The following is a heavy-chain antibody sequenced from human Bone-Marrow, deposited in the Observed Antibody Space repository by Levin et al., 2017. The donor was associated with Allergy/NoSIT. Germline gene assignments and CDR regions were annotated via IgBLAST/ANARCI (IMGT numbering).Heavy chain of an antibody. CDR2: IYYSGST. CDR1: GGSISSYY. J-gene: IGHJ4*02. V-gene: IGHV4-59*01. Sequence: SETLSLTCTVSGGSISSYYWSWIRQPPGKGLEWIGYIYYSGSTNYNPSLKSRVTISVDTSKNQFSLNLNSVTAADTAVYYCTSHSSGWYALDNWGQGALVTVFS. CDR3: TSHSSGWYALDN. D-gene: IGHD6-19*01.